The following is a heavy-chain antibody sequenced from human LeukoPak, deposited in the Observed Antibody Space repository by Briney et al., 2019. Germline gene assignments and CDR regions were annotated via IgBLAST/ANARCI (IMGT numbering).Heavy chain of an antibody. CDR3: ARSLHCSSTSCYIKYWLDP. Sequence: PSETLSLTCTVSGGSISSTSYYWGWIRQPPGKGLEWIGSIYYSGSTYYNPSLKSRVTISVDTSKNQFSLKLSSVTAADTAVYYCARSLHCSSTSCYIKYWLDPWGQGTLVTVSS. CDR1: GGSISSTSYY. CDR2: IYYSGST. V-gene: IGHV4-39*01. D-gene: IGHD2-2*02. J-gene: IGHJ5*02.